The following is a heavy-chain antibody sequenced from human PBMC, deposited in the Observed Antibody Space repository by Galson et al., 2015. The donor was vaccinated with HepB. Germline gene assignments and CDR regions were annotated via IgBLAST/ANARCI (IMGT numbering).Heavy chain of an antibody. CDR2: VTGSGGTT. Sequence: SLRLSCAASGFPFSNYVMLWVRQAPGKGLDCVSSVTGSGGTTYYADSVKGRFTISRDNSKNTLHLQMNSLRAEDTGVYYCAKAFASAFSVWGQGTMVIVSS. CDR3: AKAFASAFSV. J-gene: IGHJ3*01. V-gene: IGHV3-23*01. CDR1: GFPFSNYV.